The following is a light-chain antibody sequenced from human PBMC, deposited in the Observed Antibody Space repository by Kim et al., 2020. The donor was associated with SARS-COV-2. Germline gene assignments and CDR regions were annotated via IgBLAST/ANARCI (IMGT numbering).Light chain of an antibody. J-gene: IGKJ2*03. Sequence: SPGERATLSCRASQSVSRNYLAWYQQKPGQAPRLLIYGASSRATGIPDRFSGSGSGTDFTLTISRLEPEDFAVYYCQLYGSSPLYSFGQGTKLEI. CDR2: GAS. V-gene: IGKV3-20*01. CDR1: QSVSRNY. CDR3: QLYGSSPLYS.